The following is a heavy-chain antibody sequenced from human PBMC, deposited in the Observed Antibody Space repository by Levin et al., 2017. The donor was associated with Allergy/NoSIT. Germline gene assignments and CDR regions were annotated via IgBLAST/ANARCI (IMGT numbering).Heavy chain of an antibody. CDR3: AKLGFRWLDLGFDY. CDR2: ISGSGGNT. Sequence: GGSLRLSCEASGFSFTKYVMSWVRQAPGKGLEWVSGISGSGGNTYYADSVKGRFTISRDNSKNTMYLQMNSLRAEDTAVYYCAKLGFRWLDLGFDYWGQGALVTVSS. J-gene: IGHJ4*02. V-gene: IGHV3-23*01. CDR1: GFSFTKYV. D-gene: IGHD5-24*01.